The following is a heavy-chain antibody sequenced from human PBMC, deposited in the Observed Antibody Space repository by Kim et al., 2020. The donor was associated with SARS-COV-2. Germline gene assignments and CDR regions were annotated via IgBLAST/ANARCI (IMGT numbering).Heavy chain of an antibody. V-gene: IGHV3-23*01. CDR3: AKLSGFFWIEEESYAFDV. D-gene: IGHD3-3*01. J-gene: IGHJ3*01. Sequence: VKGQFTVSRDNSKNTLYLQMSSLRPEDTAVYYCAKLSGFFWIEEESYAFDVWGQGTMVTVSS.